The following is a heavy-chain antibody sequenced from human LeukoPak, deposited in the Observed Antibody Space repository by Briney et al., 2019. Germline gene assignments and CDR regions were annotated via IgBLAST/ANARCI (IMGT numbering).Heavy chain of an antibody. V-gene: IGHV3-48*01. J-gene: IGHJ4*02. D-gene: IGHD7-27*01. CDR1: GFGFSSYS. CDR3: ARESITGDRDFDY. CDR2: ISSGSRTI. Sequence: GGSLRLSCAASGFGFSSYSMNWVRQAPGRGLEWISYISSGSRTIFYADSVKGRFSISRDNAKNSLYLLMDSLRADDTSVYYCARESITGDRDFDYWGQGTLITVSS.